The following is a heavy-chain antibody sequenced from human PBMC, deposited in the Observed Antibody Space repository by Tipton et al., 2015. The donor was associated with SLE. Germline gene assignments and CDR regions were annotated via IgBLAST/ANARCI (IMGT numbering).Heavy chain of an antibody. CDR3: ASLQQLFYYFDY. CDR1: GGSISSYY. D-gene: IGHD6-13*01. Sequence: TLSLTCTVSGGSISSYYWSWIRQPPGKGLEWIGYIYYSGTTYYNPSLKSRVTISVDTTKNQFSLKLSSVTAADTAVYYCASLQQLFYYFDYWGQGTLVTVSS. CDR2: IYYSGTT. J-gene: IGHJ4*02. V-gene: IGHV4-59*08.